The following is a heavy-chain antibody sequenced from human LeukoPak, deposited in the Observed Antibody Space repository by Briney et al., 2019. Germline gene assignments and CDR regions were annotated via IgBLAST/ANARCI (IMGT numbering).Heavy chain of an antibody. Sequence: ASMKVSCKASGYTFTSYDINWVRQATGQGLEWMGWMNPNSGNTGYAQKFQGRVTMTRNTSISTAYMELSSLRSEDTAVYYCARGRSSGYYPENWGQGTLVTVSS. D-gene: IGHD3-22*01. CDR2: MNPNSGNT. CDR1: GYTFTSYD. V-gene: IGHV1-8*01. CDR3: ARGRSSGYYPEN. J-gene: IGHJ4*02.